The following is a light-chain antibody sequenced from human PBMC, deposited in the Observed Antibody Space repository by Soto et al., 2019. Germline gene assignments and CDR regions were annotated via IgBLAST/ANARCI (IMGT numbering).Light chain of an antibody. CDR1: QSVSSN. CDR2: GAS. CDR3: QQYNNWPPRGT. Sequence: EIVMTQSPATLSVSPGERATLSCRASQSVSSNLAWYQQIPGQAPRLLIYGASTRATGIPARFSGSGSGTDFTLTISSLQSEDFAVYYCQQYNNWPPRGTFGQGTKVELK. V-gene: IGKV3-15*01. J-gene: IGKJ1*01.